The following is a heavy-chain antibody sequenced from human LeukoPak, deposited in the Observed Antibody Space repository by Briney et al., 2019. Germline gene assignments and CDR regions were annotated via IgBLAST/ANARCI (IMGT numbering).Heavy chain of an antibody. V-gene: IGHV1-8*01. D-gene: IGHD6-13*01. CDR2: MNPNSGNT. CDR3: AGGIAAAGTGSYYYGMDV. Sequence: ASVKVSCKASGYTFTSYDINWVRQATGQGLEWMGWMNPNSGNTGYAQKFQGRVTMTRNTSISTAYMELSSLRSEDTAVYYCAGGIAAAGTGSYYYGMDVWGQGTTVTVSS. J-gene: IGHJ6*02. CDR1: GYTFTSYD.